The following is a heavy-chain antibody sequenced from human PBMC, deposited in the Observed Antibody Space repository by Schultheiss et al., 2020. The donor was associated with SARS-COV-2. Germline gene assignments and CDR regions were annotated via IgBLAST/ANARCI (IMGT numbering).Heavy chain of an antibody. CDR3: ARGCPHPRDRSSYYKFHYYYYGMDV. Sequence: GSLRLSCAASGFTFSDYYMSWIRQAPGKGLEWIGEINHGEGTNYNPSLKSRVTISVDTSKNQFSLKLSSVTAADTAVYYCARGCPHPRDRSSYYKFHYYYYGMDVWGQGTTVTVSS. CDR2: INHGEGT. V-gene: IGHV4-34*01. J-gene: IGHJ6*02. D-gene: IGHD3-3*01. CDR1: GFTFSDYY.